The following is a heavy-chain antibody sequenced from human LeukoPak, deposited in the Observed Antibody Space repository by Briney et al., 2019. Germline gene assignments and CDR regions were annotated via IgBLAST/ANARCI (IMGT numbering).Heavy chain of an antibody. CDR3: ARADFTYYYDSSGYYSQVSWFDP. D-gene: IGHD3-22*01. CDR2: ISYDGSNK. CDR1: GFTFSSYA. V-gene: IGHV3-30*01. Sequence: QPGGSLRLSCAASGFTFSSYAMHWVRQAPGKGLEWVAVISYDGSNKYYADSVKGRFTISRDNSKNTLYLQMNSLRAGDTAVYYCARADFTYYYDSSGYYSQVSWFDPWGQGTLVTVSS. J-gene: IGHJ5*02.